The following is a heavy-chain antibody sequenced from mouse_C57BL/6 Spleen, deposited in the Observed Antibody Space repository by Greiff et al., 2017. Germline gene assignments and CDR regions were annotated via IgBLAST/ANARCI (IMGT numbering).Heavy chain of an antibody. J-gene: IGHJ4*01. CDR2: IWRGGST. D-gene: IGHD1-1*02. CDR1: GFSLTSYG. Sequence: QVQLQQSGPGLVQPSQSLSITCTVSGFSLTSYGVHWVRQSPGKGLEWLGVIWRGGSTDYNAAFMSRLSITKDNSKSQVFFKMNSLQADDTAIYYGAKSPPMGGAMDYWGQGTSVTVSS. CDR3: AKSPPMGGAMDY. V-gene: IGHV2-5*01.